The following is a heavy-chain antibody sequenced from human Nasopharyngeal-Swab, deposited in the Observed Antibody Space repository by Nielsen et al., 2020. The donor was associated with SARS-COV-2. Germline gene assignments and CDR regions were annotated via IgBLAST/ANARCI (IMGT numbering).Heavy chain of an antibody. CDR2: IYHCWST. Sequence: SETLSLTCTVSGYSISSGYYLAWIRQPPGKGLEWIGSIYHCWSTYYTPSLESRVTISVDTSNNHFSLKLTSVTAADTAVYYCARELSNTPKYNWFDPWGQGTLVTVSS. CDR1: GYSISSGYY. V-gene: IGHV4-38-2*02. J-gene: IGHJ5*02. CDR3: ARELSNTPKYNWFDP. D-gene: IGHD5-18*01.